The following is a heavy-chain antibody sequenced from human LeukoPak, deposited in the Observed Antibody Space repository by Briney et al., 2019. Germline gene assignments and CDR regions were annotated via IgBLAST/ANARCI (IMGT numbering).Heavy chain of an antibody. Sequence: SETLSLTRAVYGGSFSGYYWSWIRQPPGKGLEWIGEINHSGSTNYNPSLKSRVTISVDTSKNQFSLKLSSVTAADTAAYYCARHGGTYYYGSSYWGQGTLVTVSS. J-gene: IGHJ4*02. V-gene: IGHV4-34*01. CDR3: ARHGGTYYYGSSY. CDR2: INHSGST. CDR1: GGSFSGYY. D-gene: IGHD3-10*01.